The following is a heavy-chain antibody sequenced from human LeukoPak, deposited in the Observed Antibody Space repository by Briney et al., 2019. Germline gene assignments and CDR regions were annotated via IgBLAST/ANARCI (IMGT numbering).Heavy chain of an antibody. Sequence: SETLSLTCAVYGGSFSGYYWSWIRQPPGKGLEWIGEINHSGSTNYNPSLKSRVTISVDTSKNQFSLKLSSVTAADTAVYYCEREGSRLGFDYWGQGTLVTVSS. CDR3: EREGSRLGFDY. CDR2: INHSGST. J-gene: IGHJ4*02. CDR1: GGSFSGYY. V-gene: IGHV4-34*01. D-gene: IGHD2-15*01.